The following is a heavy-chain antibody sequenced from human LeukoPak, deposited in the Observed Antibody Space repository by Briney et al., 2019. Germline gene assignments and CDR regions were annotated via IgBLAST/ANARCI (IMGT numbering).Heavy chain of an antibody. CDR3: ARSVIYYYYMDV. V-gene: IGHV3-53*01. CDR2: INSGGST. CDR1: GFTVSDNY. J-gene: IGHJ6*03. D-gene: IGHD2/OR15-2a*01. Sequence: GGSLRLSCAASGFTVSDNYMSWVRQAPGKGLEWVSLINSGGSTYYADSVKGRFTISRDTSKNTLYLQMNSLRAEDTAVYYYARSVIYYYYMDVWGKGTTVTVSS.